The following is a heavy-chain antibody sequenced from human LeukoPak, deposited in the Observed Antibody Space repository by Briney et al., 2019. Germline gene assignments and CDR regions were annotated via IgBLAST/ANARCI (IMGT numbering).Heavy chain of an antibody. Sequence: GGSLRLSCAASGLTVSTSTMHWVRQAPRKGLEYVSGLGIDGFSTYYGNSVKSRFTISRDNAKNTLYLQMDSLRAEDMAMYYCAREGYSSGYCGAFDVWGQGTMVTVSS. CDR3: AREGYSSGYCGAFDV. D-gene: IGHD3-22*01. V-gene: IGHV3-64*01. CDR1: GLTVSTST. CDR2: LGIDGFST. J-gene: IGHJ3*01.